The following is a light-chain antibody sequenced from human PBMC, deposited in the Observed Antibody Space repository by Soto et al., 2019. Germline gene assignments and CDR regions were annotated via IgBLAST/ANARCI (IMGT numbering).Light chain of an antibody. V-gene: IGLV2-8*01. CDR3: KSYAGSNTYV. CDR2: EVV. J-gene: IGLJ1*01. Sequence: QSVLTQPPSASGSPGQSVTISCTGTKNDIGVYDFVSWYQHHPGKAPRLIIYEVVQRPSGVPDRFSGSKSGNTASLTVSGLQAADEPDYFCKSYAGSNTYVFGSGPNVTVL. CDR1: KNDIGVYDF.